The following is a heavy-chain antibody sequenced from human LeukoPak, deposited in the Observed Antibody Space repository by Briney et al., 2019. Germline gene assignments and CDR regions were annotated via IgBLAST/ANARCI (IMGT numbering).Heavy chain of an antibody. J-gene: IGHJ4*02. CDR2: IYREGTT. CDR1: GFTFSDYW. V-gene: IGHV3-53*01. Sequence: GGSLRLSCAASGFTFSDYWMHWVRQAPGKGLEWVSVIYREGTTYYADSVKGRFTISRDNSKNTLYLQMNSLRVEDTAVYYCAKTGGPWDWGQGTLVTVSS. D-gene: IGHD7-27*01. CDR3: AKTGGPWD.